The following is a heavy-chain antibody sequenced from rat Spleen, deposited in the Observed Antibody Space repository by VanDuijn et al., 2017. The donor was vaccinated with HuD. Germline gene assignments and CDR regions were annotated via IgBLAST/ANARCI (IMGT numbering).Heavy chain of an antibody. V-gene: IGHV5-7*01. CDR3: ARRDWDYYVMDA. J-gene: IGHJ4*01. CDR1: GFTFSDYN. CDR2: ISYDGSST. Sequence: EVQLVESGGGLVQPGRSLKLSCAASGFTFSDYNMAWVRQAPKKGLEWVATISYDGSSTYYRDSVKGRFTISRDNAKSTLYLQMDSLRSEDTATYYCARRDWDYYVMDAWGQGVMVTVSS. D-gene: IGHD5-1*01.